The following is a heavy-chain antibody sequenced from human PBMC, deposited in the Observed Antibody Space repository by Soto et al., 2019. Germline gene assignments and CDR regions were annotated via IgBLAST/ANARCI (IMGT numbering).Heavy chain of an antibody. CDR1: GFTFDDFA. CDR3: AKDYAGYYYDIDV. J-gene: IGHJ6*03. V-gene: IGHV3-9*01. CDR2: INWNSGDI. Sequence: EVQLVESGGGLVQPGRSLRLSCAASGFTFDDFAMHWVWQAPGKGLEWVSGINWNSGDINYADSVKGRFTISRDNAKNSLYLQMNSLRAEDTALYYCAKDYAGYYYDIDVWGKGTMVTVSS.